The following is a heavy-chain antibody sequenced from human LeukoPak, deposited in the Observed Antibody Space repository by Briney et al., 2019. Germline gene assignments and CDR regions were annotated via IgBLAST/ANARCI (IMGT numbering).Heavy chain of an antibody. Sequence: QPGGSLRLSCAASGFTFSSFWMNWVRQAPGKGLEWVANIKHDGSEKYYVDSVKGRFTISRDNAKSSLFLQMNSLRAEDTAVYYCAKEWDYWGQGTLVTVSS. J-gene: IGHJ4*02. CDR2: IKHDGSEK. CDR1: GFTFSSFW. V-gene: IGHV3-7*04. CDR3: AKEWDY.